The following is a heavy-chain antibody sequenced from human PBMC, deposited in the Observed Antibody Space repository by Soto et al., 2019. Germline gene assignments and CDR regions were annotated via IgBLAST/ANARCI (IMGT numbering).Heavy chain of an antibody. J-gene: IGHJ4*02. D-gene: IGHD6-19*01. V-gene: IGHV3-30-3*01. CDR2: ISNDESKK. CDR1: GFTFSTYA. Sequence: PVGSLRLSCAASGFTFSTYAVHWVRQAPGKGLEWVAVISNDESKKYYANSVKGRFTISRDNSNNTGYLQMNSLRREDTAIYYCARGIAVAGLDYWGPGTLVTVS. CDR3: ARGIAVAGLDY.